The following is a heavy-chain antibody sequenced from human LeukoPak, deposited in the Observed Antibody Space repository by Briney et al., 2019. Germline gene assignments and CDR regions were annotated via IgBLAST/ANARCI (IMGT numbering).Heavy chain of an antibody. CDR1: GFTFSNAW. J-gene: IGHJ4*02. V-gene: IGHV3-15*01. D-gene: IGHD1-26*01. CDR3: TRDLGAYAQ. CDR2: IRSKPDGGTA. Sequence: GGSLRLSCAASGFTFSNAWMSWVRQAPGKGLEWVGRIRSKPDGGTADYAAPVKGRFSMSRDDSKNTLYLQMNSLKTEDTAVYYCTRDLGAYAQWGQGTLVTVSS.